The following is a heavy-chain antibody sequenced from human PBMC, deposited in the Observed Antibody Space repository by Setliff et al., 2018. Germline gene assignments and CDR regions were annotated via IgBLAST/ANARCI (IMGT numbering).Heavy chain of an antibody. V-gene: IGHV4-38-2*02. CDR1: GASINSGHY. CDR3: AKEHVVISFVNNVHHHYGMDV. Sequence: KASETLSLTCAVSGASINSGHYWGWIRQPPGKGLEWIATIYHRGRKYYNPSLQSRVSVSLDTSKNHFSLRLTSMTAADTAVYFCAKEHVVISFVNNVHHHYGMDVWGQGTTVTVSS. D-gene: IGHD2-21*01. J-gene: IGHJ6*02. CDR2: IYHRGRK.